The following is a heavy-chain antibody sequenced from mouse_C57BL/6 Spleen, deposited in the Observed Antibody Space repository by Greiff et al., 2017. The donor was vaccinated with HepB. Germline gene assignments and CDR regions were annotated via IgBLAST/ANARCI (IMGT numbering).Heavy chain of an antibody. CDR3: TRIPGYGNYPYYVDY. V-gene: IGHV5-9-1*02. CDR1: GFTFSSYA. Sequence: XVKLVESGEGLVKPGGSLKLSCAASGFTFSSYAMSWVRQTPEKRLEWVAYISSGGDYIDYADTVKGRVTISRDNARNTLYLQMSSLKSEDTAMYYCTRIPGYGNYPYYVDYWSQGTTLTVSS. D-gene: IGHD2-1*01. J-gene: IGHJ2*01. CDR2: ISSGGDYI.